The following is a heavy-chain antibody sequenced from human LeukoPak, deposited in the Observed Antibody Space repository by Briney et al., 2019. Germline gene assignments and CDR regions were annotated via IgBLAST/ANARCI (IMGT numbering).Heavy chain of an antibody. V-gene: IGHV3-11*04. CDR3: ARVPAAIRGERWFDP. J-gene: IGHJ5*02. Sequence: PGGSLRLSCAASGFTFSDYYMSWIRQAPGKGLEWVSYISSSGSTIYYADSVKGRFTISRDNAKNSLYLQMNSLRAEDTAVYYCARVPAAIRGERWFDPWGQGTLVPVSS. CDR1: GFTFSDYY. D-gene: IGHD2-2*02. CDR2: ISSSGSTI.